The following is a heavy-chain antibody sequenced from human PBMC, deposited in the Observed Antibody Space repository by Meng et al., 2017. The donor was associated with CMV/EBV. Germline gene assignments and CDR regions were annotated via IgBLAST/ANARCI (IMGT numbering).Heavy chain of an antibody. CDR1: GYTFTGYY. Sequence: SLQVSCKASGYTFTGYYMHWVRQAPGQGLEWMGWINPNSCGTNYAQKFQGRVTMTRDTSISTAYMELSRLRSDDTAVYYCARGDEAGLDPWGQGTLVTVSS. D-gene: IGHD3-16*01. J-gene: IGHJ5*02. CDR2: INPNSCGT. CDR3: ARGDEAGLDP. V-gene: IGHV1-2*02.